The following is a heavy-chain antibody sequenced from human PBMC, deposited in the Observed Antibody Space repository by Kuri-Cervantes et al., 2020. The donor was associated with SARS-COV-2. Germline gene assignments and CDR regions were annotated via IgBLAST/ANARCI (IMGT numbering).Heavy chain of an antibody. V-gene: IGHV3-23*03. CDR2: IYSGGSST. J-gene: IGHJ4*02. CDR3: ARGGYSSGWFAYYFDY. Sequence: GESLKISCAASGFTFRSYAMSWVRQAPGKGLEWVSVIYSGGSSTYYADSVEGRFTISRDNAKNSLYLQMNSLRAEDTALYYCARGGYSSGWFAYYFDYWGQGTLVTVSS. D-gene: IGHD6-19*01. CDR1: GFTFRSYA.